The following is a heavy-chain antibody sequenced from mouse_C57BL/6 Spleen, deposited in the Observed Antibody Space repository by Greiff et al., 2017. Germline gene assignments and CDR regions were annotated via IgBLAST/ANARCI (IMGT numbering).Heavy chain of an antibody. CDR2: ISSGSSTI. CDR3: ARSYSNYVNY. V-gene: IGHV5-17*01. J-gene: IGHJ2*01. CDR1: GFTFSDYG. Sequence: DVKLVESGGGLVKPGGSLKLSCAASGFTFSDYGMHWVRQAPEKGLEWVAYISSGSSTIYYAYTVKGRFTISRDNAKNTLCLQMTSLRSEDTAMYYCARSYSNYVNYWGQGTTLTVSS. D-gene: IGHD2-5*01.